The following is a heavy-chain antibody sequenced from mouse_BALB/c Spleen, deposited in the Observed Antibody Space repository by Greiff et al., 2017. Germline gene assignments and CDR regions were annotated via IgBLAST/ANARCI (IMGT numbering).Heavy chain of an antibody. CDR2: ISSGGGST. CDR1: GFAFSSYD. Sequence: EVKVVESGGGLVKPGGSLKLSCAASGFAFSSYDMSWVRQTPEKRLEWVAYISSGGGSTYYPDTVKGRFTISRDNAKNTLYLQMSSLKSEDTAMYYCARHGFYYGSSLEWYFDVWGAGTTVTVSS. CDR3: ARHGFYYGSSLEWYFDV. D-gene: IGHD1-1*01. V-gene: IGHV5-12-1*01. J-gene: IGHJ1*01.